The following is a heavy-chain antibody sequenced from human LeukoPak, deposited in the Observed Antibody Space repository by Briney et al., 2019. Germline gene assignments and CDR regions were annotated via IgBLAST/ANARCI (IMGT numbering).Heavy chain of an antibody. CDR1: GGTFSSYA. J-gene: IGHJ3*02. CDR2: IIPIFGTA. Sequence: GASVKVSCKASGGTFSSYAISWVRQAPGQGLEWMGGIIPIFGTANYAQKFQGRVTITADESTSTAYMELSSLRSEDTTAYYCARKRSDDAFDIWGQGTMVTVSS. CDR3: ARKRSDDAFDI. V-gene: IGHV1-69*13.